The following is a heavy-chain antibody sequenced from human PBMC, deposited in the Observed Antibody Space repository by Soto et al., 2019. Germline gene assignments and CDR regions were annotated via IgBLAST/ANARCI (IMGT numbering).Heavy chain of an antibody. CDR3: ARGGPRSYYFDY. V-gene: IGHV3-53*04. J-gene: IGHJ4*02. CDR1: DFAVSSTY. CDR2: IFSGGGT. D-gene: IGHD3-16*01. Sequence: EVQLAESGGGLVQPGGSLRLSCAASDFAVSSTYMSWVRQAPGKGLEWVSFIFSGGGTSYADSVKGRFTISRHTSKNTLYLQMNSLRPEDTAVYYCARGGPRSYYFDYWGQGTLVTVSS.